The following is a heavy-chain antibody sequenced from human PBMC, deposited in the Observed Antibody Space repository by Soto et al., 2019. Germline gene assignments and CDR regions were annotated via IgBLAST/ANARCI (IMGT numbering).Heavy chain of an antibody. V-gene: IGHV3-23*01. Sequence: EVQLLESGGGLVQPRGSLRLSCAASGFTFSTNSMTWVRQAPGKGLEWVCGISGGGDSTHYADSVKGRFTISRDNSKNMVYLQMNSLTADDPAVYFCSKWDGYGDQWGQGTLVTVSS. CDR2: ISGGGDST. CDR3: SKWDGYGDQ. J-gene: IGHJ5*02. D-gene: IGHD5-12*01. CDR1: GFTFSTNS.